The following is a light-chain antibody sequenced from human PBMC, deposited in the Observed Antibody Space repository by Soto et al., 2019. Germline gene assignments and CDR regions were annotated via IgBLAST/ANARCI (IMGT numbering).Light chain of an antibody. Sequence: EIVLTQSPATLSLSPGERATLSCRASQSVSSYLAWYQQKPGQAPRLLIYDASNRATVIPARFSGSGSGTDFTLTISSLEPEDFAVYYCQHRSTWPPTWTSGQGTKVEIK. V-gene: IGKV3-11*01. J-gene: IGKJ1*01. CDR1: QSVSSY. CDR3: QHRSTWPPTWT. CDR2: DAS.